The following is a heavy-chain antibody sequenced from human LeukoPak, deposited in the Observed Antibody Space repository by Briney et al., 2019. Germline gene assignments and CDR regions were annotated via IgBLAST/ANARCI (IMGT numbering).Heavy chain of an antibody. D-gene: IGHD6-13*01. CDR3: AKGWGQQLGFDY. CDR2: ISKSGSST. CDR1: GFSFNIYA. V-gene: IGHV3-23*01. Sequence: GGSLRLSCAASGFSFNIYAMCWVRQAPGKGLEWVSSISKSGSSTYYADSVKGRFAISRDNSKNTLYLQMNGLRAEDTAVYYCAKGWGQQLGFDYWGQGTLVTVSS. J-gene: IGHJ4*02.